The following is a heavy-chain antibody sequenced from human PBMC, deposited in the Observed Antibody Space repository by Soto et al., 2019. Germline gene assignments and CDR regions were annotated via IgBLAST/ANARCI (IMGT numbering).Heavy chain of an antibody. CDR3: ARARGVTAMSWFDP. CDR2: IYYSGST. J-gene: IGHJ5*02. V-gene: IGHV4-59*01. Sequence: SETLSLTCTVSGGSISSYYWSWIRQPPGKGLEWIGYIYYSGSTNYNPSLKSRVTISVDTSKNQFSLKLSSVTAADTAVYYCARARGVTAMSWFDPWGQGTLVTVSS. CDR1: GGSISSYY. D-gene: IGHD2-21*02.